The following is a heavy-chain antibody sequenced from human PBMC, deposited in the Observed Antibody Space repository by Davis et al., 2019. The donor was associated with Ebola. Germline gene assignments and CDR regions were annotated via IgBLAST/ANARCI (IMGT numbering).Heavy chain of an antibody. CDR2: INPNSGGT. CDR1: GYTFTGYY. CDR3: ARDAISGRYSSGWYY. Sequence: ASVKVSCKATGYTFTGYYMHWVRQAPGQGLEWMGWINPNSGGTNYAQKFQGWVTMTRDTSISTAYMELSRLRSEDTAVYYCARDAISGRYSSGWYYWGQGTLVTVSS. J-gene: IGHJ4*02. V-gene: IGHV1-2*04. D-gene: IGHD6-19*01.